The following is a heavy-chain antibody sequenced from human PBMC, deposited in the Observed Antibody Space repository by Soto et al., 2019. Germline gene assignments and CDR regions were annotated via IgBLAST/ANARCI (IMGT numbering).Heavy chain of an antibody. D-gene: IGHD3-22*01. CDR3: AKYTGITMIVVASRGFDY. CDR2: ISGSGGST. CDR1: GFTFSSYA. J-gene: IGHJ4*02. V-gene: IGHV3-23*01. Sequence: EVQLLESGGGLVQPGGSLRLSCAASGFTFSSYAMSWVRQAPGKGLEWVSAISGSGGSTYYADSVKGRFTISRDNSKNTLELQMNSRRAEDTAVYYCAKYTGITMIVVASRGFDYWGQRTLVTVSS.